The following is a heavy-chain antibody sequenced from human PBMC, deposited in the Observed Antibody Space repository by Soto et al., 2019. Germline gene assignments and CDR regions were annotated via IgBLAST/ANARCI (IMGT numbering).Heavy chain of an antibody. CDR1: GFTFSSFN. CDR3: ARRLGYCSGGRCPPDY. CDR2: VTRGGGTI. J-gene: IGHJ4*02. Sequence: EVQLVESGGGLVQPGGSLRLSCAASGFTFSSFNMNWVRQAPGKGLEWVSFVTRGGGTIYYADSVKGRFTISRDNAKDSLYLQMSSLRAEDTAVYYCARRLGYCSGGRCPPDYWGQGTLVTVSS. V-gene: IGHV3-48*01. D-gene: IGHD2-15*01.